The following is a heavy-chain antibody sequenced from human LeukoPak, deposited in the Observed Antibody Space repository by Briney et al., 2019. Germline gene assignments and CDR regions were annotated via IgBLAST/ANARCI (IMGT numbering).Heavy chain of an antibody. CDR1: GFTLSSYW. Sequence: GGSLRLSCAASGFTLSSYWMHWVRQAPGKGLVWVSRINTDGSRTNYADSVKGRFTIARDNAKNTLYLQMNSLRAEDTAVYYCAREVVTHRQSSYYYYYGMDVWGQGTTVTVSS. D-gene: IGHD4-23*01. V-gene: IGHV3-74*01. CDR2: INTDGSRT. CDR3: AREVVTHRQSSYYYYYGMDV. J-gene: IGHJ6*02.